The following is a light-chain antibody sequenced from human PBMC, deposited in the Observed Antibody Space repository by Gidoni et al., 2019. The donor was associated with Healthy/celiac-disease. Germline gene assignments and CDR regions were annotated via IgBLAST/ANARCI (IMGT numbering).Light chain of an antibody. Sequence: GQTASITCSGDKLGDKYACWYQQKPGQSPVLVIYQDSKRPSGIPERFSGSNSGNTATLTISGTQAMDEADYYCQAWDSSTAHVVFGGGTKLTVL. V-gene: IGLV3-1*01. CDR1: KLGDKY. CDR3: QAWDSSTAHVV. CDR2: QDS. J-gene: IGLJ2*01.